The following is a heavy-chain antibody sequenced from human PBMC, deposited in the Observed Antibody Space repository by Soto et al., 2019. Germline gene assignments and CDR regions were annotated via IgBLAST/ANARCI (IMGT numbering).Heavy chain of an antibody. V-gene: IGHV3-21*02. CDR1: GLTLSSYG. D-gene: IGHD4-17*01. Sequence: EVQLVESGGGLVKPGGSLRLSCAGSGLTLSSYGMSWVRQAPGKGLEWVSSISAITNYKYSADSLKGRFTISRDNAKNSLYLQMNSLRAEDSAVYYCAKGNYGDYGGFDPWGQGTLVTVSS. CDR2: ISAITNYK. J-gene: IGHJ5*02. CDR3: AKGNYGDYGGFDP.